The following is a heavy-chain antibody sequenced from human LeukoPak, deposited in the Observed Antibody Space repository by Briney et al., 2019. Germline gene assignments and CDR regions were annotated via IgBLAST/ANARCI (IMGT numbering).Heavy chain of an antibody. V-gene: IGHV3-53*01. J-gene: IGHJ4*02. D-gene: IGHD3-9*01. CDR3: ARIFGNYFDY. CDR2: IYSGTT. CDR1: GFSVSDNS. Sequence: GGSLRLSCTVSGFSVSDNSMSWVRQAPGKGLEWVSFIYSGTTHYSDSVKGRFTISRDNSKNILYLQMNSLRAEDTAVCYCARIFGNYFDYWGQGTLVTVSS.